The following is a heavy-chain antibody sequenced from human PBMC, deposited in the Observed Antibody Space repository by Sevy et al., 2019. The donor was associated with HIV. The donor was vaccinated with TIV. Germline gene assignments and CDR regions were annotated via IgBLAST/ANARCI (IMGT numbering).Heavy chain of an antibody. V-gene: IGHV3-30-3*01. Sequence: GGSLRLSCAASGFTFSSYAMHWVRQAPGKGLEWVAVIPYDGSNKYYADSVKGRFTISRDNSKNTLYLQMNSLRAEDTAAYYCARDTVTYFDYWGQGTLVTVSS. CDR1: GFTFSSYA. D-gene: IGHD4-17*01. J-gene: IGHJ4*02. CDR3: ARDTVTYFDY. CDR2: IPYDGSNK.